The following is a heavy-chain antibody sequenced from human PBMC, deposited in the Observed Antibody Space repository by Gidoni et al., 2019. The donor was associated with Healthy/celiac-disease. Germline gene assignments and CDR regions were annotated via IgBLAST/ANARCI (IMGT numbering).Heavy chain of an antibody. CDR1: GCSISSYY. D-gene: IGHD6-19*01. V-gene: IGHV4-59*01. CDR2: IYYSGST. J-gene: IGHJ4*02. Sequence: QVQLQESGPGLAKPAETLSLPCTVSGCSISSYYWSWIRQPPGKGLEWIGYIYYSGSTNYNPSLKSRVTISVDTSKNQFSLKLSSVTAADTAVYYCARRIAVAGTRAYYFDYWGQGTLVTVSS. CDR3: ARRIAVAGTRAYYFDY.